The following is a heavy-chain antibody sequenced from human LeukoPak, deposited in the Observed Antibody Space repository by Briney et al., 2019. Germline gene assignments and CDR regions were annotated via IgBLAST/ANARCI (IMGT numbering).Heavy chain of an antibody. CDR3: AKSAIYSSSWYSGVY. Sequence: GGSLRLSCATSGFTFSSYAMSWVRQAPGKGLEWVSAISGSGGSTYYADSVKGRFTISRDNSKNTLYLQMNSLRAEDTGVYYCAKSAIYSSSWYSGVYWGQGTLVTVSS. V-gene: IGHV3-23*01. CDR2: ISGSGGST. J-gene: IGHJ4*02. CDR1: GFTFSSYA. D-gene: IGHD6-13*01.